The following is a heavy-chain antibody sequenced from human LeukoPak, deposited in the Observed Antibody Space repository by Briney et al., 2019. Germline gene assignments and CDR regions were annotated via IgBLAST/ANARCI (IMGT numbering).Heavy chain of an antibody. CDR3: AKDLTGLGHMDV. CDR2: ISGSGGST. Sequence: PGGSLRLSCAASGFTFSSYAMSWVRQAPGKGLEWVSAISGSGGSTYYADSVKGRFTISGDNSKNTLYLQMNSLRAEDTAVYYCAKDLTGLGHMDVWGKGTTVTVSS. J-gene: IGHJ6*03. CDR1: GFTFSSYA. D-gene: IGHD7-27*01. V-gene: IGHV3-23*01.